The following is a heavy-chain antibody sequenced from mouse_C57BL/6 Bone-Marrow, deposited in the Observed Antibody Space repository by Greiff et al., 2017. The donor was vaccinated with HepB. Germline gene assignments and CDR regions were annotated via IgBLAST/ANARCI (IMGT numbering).Heavy chain of an antibody. D-gene: IGHD2-4*01. V-gene: IGHV5-17*01. CDR2: ISSGSSTI. J-gene: IGHJ1*03. CDR3: AGITEYFDV. Sequence: EVQWVESGGGLVKPGGSLKLSCAASGFTFSDYGMHWVRQAPEKGLEWVAYISSGSSTIYYADTVKGRFTISRDNAKNTLFLQMTSLRSEDTAMYYCAGITEYFDVWGTGTTVTVSS. CDR1: GFTFSDYG.